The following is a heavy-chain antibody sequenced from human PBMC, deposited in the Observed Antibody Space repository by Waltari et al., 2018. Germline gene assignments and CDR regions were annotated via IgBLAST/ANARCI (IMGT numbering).Heavy chain of an antibody. V-gene: IGHV4-34*01. CDR1: GGSFSGYY. CDR3: ASLYSNYSPYYYYYYGMDV. J-gene: IGHJ6*02. CDR2: INHSGST. D-gene: IGHD4-4*01. Sequence: QVQLQQWGAGLLKPSETLSLTCAGYGGSFSGYYWSWIRQPPGKGLEWIGEINHSGSTNYNPSLKSRVTISVDTSKNQFSLKLSSVTAADTAVYYCASLYSNYSPYYYYYYGMDVWGQGTTVTVSS.